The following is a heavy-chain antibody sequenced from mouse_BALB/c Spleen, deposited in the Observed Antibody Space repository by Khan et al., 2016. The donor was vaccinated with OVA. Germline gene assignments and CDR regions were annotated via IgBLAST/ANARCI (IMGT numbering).Heavy chain of an antibody. CDR2: IDPANGNT. CDR1: GFNIEDTY. J-gene: IGHJ4*01. V-gene: IGHV14-3*02. D-gene: IGHD1-1*02. CDR3: ARGGWYYAMDY. Sequence: VQLQQSGAELVKPGASVKLSCTASGFNIEDTYIHWVMQRPEQGLEWIGRIDPANGNTKYDPKFQGKATITADTSSNTAYLQLSSLTSEYTAVYYCARGGWYYAMDYWGQGTSVTVSS.